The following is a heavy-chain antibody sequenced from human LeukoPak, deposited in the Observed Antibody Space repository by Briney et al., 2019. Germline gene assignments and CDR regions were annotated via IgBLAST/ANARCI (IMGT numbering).Heavy chain of an antibody. CDR1: GYTFTGYY. J-gene: IGHJ4*02. V-gene: IGHV1-2*02. CDR2: INPNRGET. D-gene: IGHD3-10*01. CDR3: VRSPTSGNYYNRPYYFAY. Sequence: ASVKVSCKAAGYTFTGYYMHCVRQAPGEGLEWMGWINPNRGETDYAQNFQGRVTMTRDTSIKTAYMDLNRLRPYATAVYYCVRSPTSGNYYNRPYYFAYWGQGTLVTVSS.